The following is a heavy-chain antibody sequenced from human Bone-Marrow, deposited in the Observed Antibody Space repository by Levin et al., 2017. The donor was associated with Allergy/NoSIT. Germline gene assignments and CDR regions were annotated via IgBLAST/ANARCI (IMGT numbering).Heavy chain of an antibody. CDR2: VDDSGTS. D-gene: IGHD6-19*01. J-gene: IGHJ4*02. CDR3: ARQRLGSGWYYFDY. Sequence: SQTLSLTCIVSGGSTTNHYWSWIRQAPGKELEWVGFVDDSGTSNFNPSLKSRVTISLDTSKNQFSLTLDSVTAADTAVYYCARQRLGSGWYYFDYWGQGTLVTVSS. CDR1: GGSTTNHY. V-gene: IGHV4-59*08.